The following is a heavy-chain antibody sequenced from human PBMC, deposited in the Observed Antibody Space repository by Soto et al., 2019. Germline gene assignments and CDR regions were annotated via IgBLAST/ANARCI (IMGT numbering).Heavy chain of an antibody. J-gene: IGHJ5*02. CDR1: GFTFGTTD. D-gene: IGHD3-10*01. Sequence: GGSLRLSCAASGFTFGTTDMSWVRQAPGEGLEGGSTIDGSGGITYYADSVKGRLTISRDNSRNTVYMQMKSMRGDDTALYYCVKNSGWFNTWGQGALVTVSS. CDR3: VKNSGWFNT. CDR2: IDGSGGIT. V-gene: IGHV3-23*01.